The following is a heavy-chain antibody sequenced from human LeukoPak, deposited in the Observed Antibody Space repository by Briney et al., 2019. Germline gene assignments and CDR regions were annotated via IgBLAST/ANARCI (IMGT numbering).Heavy chain of an antibody. J-gene: IGHJ4*02. CDR2: IYHSGST. CDR3: ASGPRLRFLEWLPGLRYDY. CDR1: GGSISSGSYY. D-gene: IGHD3-3*01. Sequence: SETLSLTCTVSGGSISSGSYYWGWIRQPPGKGLEWIGSIYHSGSTYYNPSLKSRVTISVDTSKNQFSLKLSSVTAADTAVCYCASGPRLRFLEWLPGLRYDYWGQGTLVTVSS. V-gene: IGHV4-39*07.